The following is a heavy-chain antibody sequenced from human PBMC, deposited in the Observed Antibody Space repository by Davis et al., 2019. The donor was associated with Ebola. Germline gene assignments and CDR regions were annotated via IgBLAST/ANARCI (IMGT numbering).Heavy chain of an antibody. CDR2: MNPNSGNT. D-gene: IGHD3-16*01. CDR3: ARGPTDPSGG. CDR1: GYTFTSYD. V-gene: IGHV1-8*01. J-gene: IGHJ4*02. Sequence: ASVKVSCKASGYTFTSYDINWVRQATGQGLEWMGWMNPNSGNTGYAQKFQGRVTITADESTSTAYMELSSLRSEDTAVYYCARGPTDPSGGWGQGTLVTVSS.